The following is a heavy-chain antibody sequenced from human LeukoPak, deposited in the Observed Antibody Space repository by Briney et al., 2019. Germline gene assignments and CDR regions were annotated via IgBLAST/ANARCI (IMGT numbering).Heavy chain of an antibody. CDR1: GGSISSYY. V-gene: IGHV4-4*07. CDR3: ARGRYYDYVWGSYRFDY. CDR2: IYTSGST. D-gene: IGHD3-16*02. J-gene: IGHJ4*02. Sequence: SETLSLTCTVSGGSISSYYWSWIRQPAGKGLDWIGRIYTSGSTNYNPSLKSRVTMSVDTSQNQFSLKLSSVTAADTAVYYCARGRYYDYVWGSYRFDYWGQGTLVTVSS.